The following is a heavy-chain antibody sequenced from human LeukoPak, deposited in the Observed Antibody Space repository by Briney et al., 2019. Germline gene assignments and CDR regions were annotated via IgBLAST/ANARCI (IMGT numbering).Heavy chain of an antibody. CDR3: ARENYDFWSAPVWGGGPVKNNWFDP. CDR2: IYYSGST. D-gene: IGHD3-3*01. CDR1: GGSISSYY. J-gene: IGHJ5*02. V-gene: IGHV4-59*01. Sequence: SETLSLTCTVSGGSISSYYWSWIRQPPGKGLEWIGYIYYSGSTNYNPSLKSRVTISVDTSKNQFSLKLSSVTAADTAVYYCARENYDFWSAPVWGGGPVKNNWFDPWGQGTLVTVSS.